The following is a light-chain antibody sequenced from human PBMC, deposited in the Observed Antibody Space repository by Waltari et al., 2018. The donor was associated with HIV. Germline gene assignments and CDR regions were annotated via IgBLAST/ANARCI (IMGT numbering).Light chain of an antibody. J-gene: IGLJ2*01. V-gene: IGLV2-11*01. CDR2: DVT. CDR1: TTNIGAYKF. Sequence: LTQPRSVSGSPGQSVTISCTGSTTNIGAYKFVSWYQHHPGKVPKLLLYDVTTRPSGVPDRFSGSKSGNSASLTISGLQAGDEAHYFCCSYAGDYVWVFGGGTKLTVL. CDR3: CSYAGDYVWV.